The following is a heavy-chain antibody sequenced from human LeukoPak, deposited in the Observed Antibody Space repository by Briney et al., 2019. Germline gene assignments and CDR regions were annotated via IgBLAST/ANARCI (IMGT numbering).Heavy chain of an antibody. CDR2: IYPGDSDT. V-gene: IGHV5-51*01. CDR3: ARQYNWHYDY. D-gene: IGHD1-20*01. J-gene: IGHJ4*02. CDR1: GHTFTSYW. Sequence: GESLKISCKGSGHTFTSYWIGWVRQMPGKGLEWIGIIYPGDSDTRYSPSFQGQVTMSADKSISTAYLQWSSLKASDTAMYYCARQYNWHYDYWGQGTLVTVSS.